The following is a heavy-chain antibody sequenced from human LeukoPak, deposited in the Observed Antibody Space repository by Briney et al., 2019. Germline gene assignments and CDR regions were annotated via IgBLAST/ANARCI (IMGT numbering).Heavy chain of an antibody. CDR3: ARDAPGVVVPAAIGLFDY. CDR1: GFTFSSYA. V-gene: IGHV3-30-3*01. CDR2: ISYDGSNK. J-gene: IGHJ4*02. D-gene: IGHD2-2*01. Sequence: GGSLRLSCAASGFTFSSYAMHWVRQAPGKGLEWVAVISYDGSNKYYADSVKGRFTISRDNSKNTLYLQMNSLRAEDTAVYYCARDAPGVVVPAAIGLFDYWGQGTLVTVSS.